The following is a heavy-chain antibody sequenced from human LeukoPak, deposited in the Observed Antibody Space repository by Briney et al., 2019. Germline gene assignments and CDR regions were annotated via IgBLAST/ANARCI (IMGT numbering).Heavy chain of an antibody. CDR2: IYYSGST. J-gene: IGHJ2*01. V-gene: IGHV4-39*01. D-gene: IGHD2-2*01. CDR1: GGSISSSSYY. CDR3: ARLVPAASDWYFDL. Sequence: SETLSLTCTVSGGSISSSSYYWGWIRQPPGKGLEWIGSIYYSGSTYYNPSLKSRVTISVDTSKNQFSLKLSSVTAADTAVYYCARLVPAASDWYFDLWGRGTLVTVSS.